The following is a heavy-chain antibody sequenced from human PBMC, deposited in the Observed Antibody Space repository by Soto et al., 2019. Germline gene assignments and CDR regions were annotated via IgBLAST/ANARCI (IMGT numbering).Heavy chain of an antibody. CDR1: TGYA. D-gene: IGHD3-9*01. V-gene: IGHV3-23*01. CDR3: AKDPSTGHADL. J-gene: IGHJ5*02. CDR2: ISPTGNT. Sequence: GGSLRLSCTALTGYAMSWVRRGPGKGLEWISTISPTGNTHYADSVEGRFTISRDDSKNTFYLQMNNLRADDTGVYYCAKDPSTGHADLCGQGRLVTVSS.